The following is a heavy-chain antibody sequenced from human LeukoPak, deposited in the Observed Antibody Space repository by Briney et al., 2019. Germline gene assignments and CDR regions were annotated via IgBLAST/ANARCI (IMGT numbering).Heavy chain of an antibody. Sequence: PSETLSLTCTVSGGSISSYYWSWIRQPPGKGLEWIGYIYYSGSTNYNPSLKSRVTISVDTSKNQFSLKLSSVTAADTAVYYCARADIVVVPAATGHYYYGMDVWGQGTTVTVSS. CDR3: ARADIVVVPAATGHYYYGMDV. D-gene: IGHD2-2*01. CDR1: GGSISSYY. V-gene: IGHV4-59*08. CDR2: IYYSGST. J-gene: IGHJ6*02.